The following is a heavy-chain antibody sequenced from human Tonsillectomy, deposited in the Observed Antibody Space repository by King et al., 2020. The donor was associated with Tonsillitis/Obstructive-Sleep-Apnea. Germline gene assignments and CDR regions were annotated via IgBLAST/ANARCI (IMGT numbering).Heavy chain of an antibody. D-gene: IGHD3-10*01. V-gene: IGHV3-30*04. CDR1: GFTFSSYA. CDR2: ISYDGSSK. Sequence: VQLVESGGGVVQPGRSLRLSCAASGFTFSSYAMHWVRQAPGKGLEWVAVISYDGSSKYYADSVKGRFTISRDNSKNTLYLQMNSLRAEDTAVYYCSTLWPLDYWGQGTLVTVSS. CDR3: STLWPLDY. J-gene: IGHJ4*02.